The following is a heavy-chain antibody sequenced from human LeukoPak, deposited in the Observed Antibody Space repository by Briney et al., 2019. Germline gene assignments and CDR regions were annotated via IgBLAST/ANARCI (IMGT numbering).Heavy chain of an antibody. CDR2: INASSNTI. V-gene: IGHV3-48*02. CDR3: VGSSWDC. Sequence: GRSLRLSCVASGFTFSDFGMSWVRQSPGKGLEWVAYINASSNTIYYADSVKGRFTISRDNAKNSLFLQMNSLKDEDAAVYYCVGSSWDCWGQGTLVTVSS. CDR1: GFTFSDFG. J-gene: IGHJ4*02. D-gene: IGHD1-26*01.